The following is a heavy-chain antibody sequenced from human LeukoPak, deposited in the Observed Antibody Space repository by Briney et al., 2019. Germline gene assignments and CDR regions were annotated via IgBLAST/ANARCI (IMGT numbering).Heavy chain of an antibody. J-gene: IGHJ6*01. Sequence: SETLSLTCTVSGGSLSSGDYYWRCLRQPPGTGLEGLGYIYYSGSTYYNPSLKSRVTISVDTSKNQFSLKLSSVPAADTAVYYCARDGLRDGYNPYYYGMDVWGQGTTVTVSS. V-gene: IGHV4-30-4*01. CDR3: ARDGLRDGYNPYYYGMDV. CDR2: IYYSGST. CDR1: GGSLSSGDYY. D-gene: IGHD5-24*01.